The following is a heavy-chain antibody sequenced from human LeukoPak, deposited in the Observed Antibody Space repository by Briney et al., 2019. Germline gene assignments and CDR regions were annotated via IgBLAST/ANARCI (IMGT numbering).Heavy chain of an antibody. CDR1: GFTFSSYS. CDR2: ISSSSSYI. J-gene: IGHJ5*02. CDR3: ARDGSYGYNRWFDP. V-gene: IGHV3-21*01. D-gene: IGHD5-18*01. Sequence: PGGSLRLSCAASGFTFSSYSMNWVRQAPGKGLEWVSFISSSSSYIYYADSVKGRFTISRDNAKNSLYLQMNSLRAEDTAVYYCARDGSYGYNRWFDPWGQGTLVTVSS.